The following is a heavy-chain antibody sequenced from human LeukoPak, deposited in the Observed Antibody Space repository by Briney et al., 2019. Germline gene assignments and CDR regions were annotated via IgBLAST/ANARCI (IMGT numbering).Heavy chain of an antibody. D-gene: IGHD3-22*01. CDR2: IKYDGTHK. J-gene: IGHJ4*02. CDR3: ASSHDSSGND. CDR1: GFTFADYG. Sequence: PGGSLRLSCAASGFTFADYGMSWVRQAPGKGLEWVANIKYDGTHKFYAGSVKGRFTISRDNAKNSLFLEMNSLTADDTAVYFCASSHDSSGNDWGQGTLVTVSS. V-gene: IGHV3-7*01.